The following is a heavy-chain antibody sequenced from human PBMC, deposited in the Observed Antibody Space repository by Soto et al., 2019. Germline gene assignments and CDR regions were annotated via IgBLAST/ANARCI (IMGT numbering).Heavy chain of an antibody. J-gene: IGHJ6*03. Sequence: GGSLRLSCAASGFTFSSYGMHWVRQAPGKGLEWVAVISYDGSNKYYADSVKGRFTISRDNSKNTLYLQMNSLRAEDTAVYYCAKDQDYGDYYYYYMDVWGKGTTVTVSS. CDR1: GFTFSSYG. CDR3: AKDQDYGDYYYYYMDV. D-gene: IGHD4-17*01. CDR2: ISYDGSNK. V-gene: IGHV3-30*18.